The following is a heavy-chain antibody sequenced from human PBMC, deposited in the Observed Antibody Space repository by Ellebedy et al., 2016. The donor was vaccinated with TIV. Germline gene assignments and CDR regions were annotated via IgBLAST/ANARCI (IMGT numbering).Heavy chain of an antibody. J-gene: IGHJ6*02. CDR3: ARGSQESNSGIDV. Sequence: GESLKISCAASGFTFSTYSMNWVRQAPGKGLEWVSSIGSSSTYIYYADSVKGRFTISRDNAKNTLYLQMNSLRAEDTAVYYCARGSQESNSGIDVWGQGTTVTVSS. CDR2: IGSSSTYI. D-gene: IGHD4-11*01. V-gene: IGHV3-21*01. CDR1: GFTFSTYS.